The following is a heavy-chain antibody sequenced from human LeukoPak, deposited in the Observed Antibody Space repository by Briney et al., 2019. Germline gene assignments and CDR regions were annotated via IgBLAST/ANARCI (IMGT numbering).Heavy chain of an antibody. Sequence: GASVKVSCKASGHTFTSYWIGWVRQMPGKGLEWMGIIYPGDSGIRYSPSFQGQVTISADKSISTAYLQWSSLKASDTAMYYCVRQGSDYWGQGTLVTVSS. CDR1: GHTFTSYW. D-gene: IGHD6-6*01. CDR2: IYPGDSGI. V-gene: IGHV5-51*01. CDR3: VRQGSDY. J-gene: IGHJ4*02.